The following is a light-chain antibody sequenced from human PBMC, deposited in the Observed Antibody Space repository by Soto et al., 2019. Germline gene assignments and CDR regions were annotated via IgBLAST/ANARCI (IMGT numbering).Light chain of an antibody. J-gene: IGLJ3*02. CDR1: SSDVGGYNY. CDR3: NSYTTTSSWV. CDR2: EVT. V-gene: IGLV2-14*01. Sequence: QSALTQPASVSGSPGQSITISCNGTSSDVGGYNYVSWYQQHPGKAPKLIIYEVTNRPSGVSNRFSGSKSGNTASLTISGLQAEDEADYYCNSYTTTSSWVFGGGTKVTVL.